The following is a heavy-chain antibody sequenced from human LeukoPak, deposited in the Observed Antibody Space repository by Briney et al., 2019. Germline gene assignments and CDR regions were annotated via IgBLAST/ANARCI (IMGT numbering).Heavy chain of an antibody. CDR3: ARDLSGNKYGHFDY. CDR1: GYTFTNYY. D-gene: IGHD1-26*01. V-gene: IGHV1-46*01. Sequence: ASVEVSCKASGYTFTNYYFHWVREAPGQGLEWMGIISPSGGTTNYAQKFQGRLTMTMDTSTSTVYMELSSLRSEDTAVYYCARDLSGNKYGHFDYWGQGTLVTVSS. CDR2: ISPSGGTT. J-gene: IGHJ4*02.